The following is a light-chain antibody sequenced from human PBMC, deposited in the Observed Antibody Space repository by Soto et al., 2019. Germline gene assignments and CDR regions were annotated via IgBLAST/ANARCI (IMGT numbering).Light chain of an antibody. CDR1: QSISSY. J-gene: IGKJ4*01. CDR2: AAS. Sequence: IQRTHSPSSLSASVVDRVTITCRASQSISSYLNWYQHKPGKAPKLLIYAASSLQSGVPSRFSGSGSGTDFTLTISSLQPEDFATYYCQQSYSTPLTFGGGTKVDIK. CDR3: QQSYSTPLT. V-gene: IGKV1-39*01.